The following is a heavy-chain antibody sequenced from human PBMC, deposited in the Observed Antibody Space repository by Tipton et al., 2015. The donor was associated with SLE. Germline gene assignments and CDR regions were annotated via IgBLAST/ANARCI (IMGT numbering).Heavy chain of an antibody. V-gene: IGHV4-59*02. J-gene: IGHJ4*02. Sequence: GLVKPSETLSLTCTVSGDSVSGQSWSWIRQPAGKGLEWIGYIFYSGSTNYNPSLKSRVTISRDSFQNQFSLKLNSVTPEDTAVYYCARGWLRSGFDYWGQGILVTVSS. CDR1: GDSVSGQS. CDR3: ARGWLRSGFDY. CDR2: IFYSGST. D-gene: IGHD5-24*01.